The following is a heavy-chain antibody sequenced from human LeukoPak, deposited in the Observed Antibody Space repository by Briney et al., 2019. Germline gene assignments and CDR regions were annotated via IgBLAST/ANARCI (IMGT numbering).Heavy chain of an antibody. CDR3: ATDGAGFDT. J-gene: IGHJ5*02. V-gene: IGHV3-7*03. Sequence: PGGSLRLSCAASGFIVRDYWMNWVRQAPGQGLEWLANIKQDGGARYYVGSVKGRFTISSDSAKRLVYMQMDSMRADDTAVYYCATDGAGFDTWGQGVLVTVSS. CDR2: IKQDGGAR. CDR1: GFIVRDYW.